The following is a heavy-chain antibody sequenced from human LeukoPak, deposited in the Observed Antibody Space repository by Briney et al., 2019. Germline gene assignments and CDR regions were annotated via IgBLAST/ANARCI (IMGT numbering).Heavy chain of an antibody. D-gene: IGHD4-17*01. CDR1: GAAIGIYY. J-gene: IGHJ4*02. V-gene: IGHV4-30-2*01. CDR3: ARNDYGDRNFDS. CDR2: IYHSGTT. Sequence: SETLSLTCSVSGAAIGIYYWSWIRQPPGKGLEWIGYIYHSGTTYYNPSLKSRVTISLDRSRNQFSLNLNSVTAADSAVYYCARNDYGDRNFDSWGQGTLVTVSS.